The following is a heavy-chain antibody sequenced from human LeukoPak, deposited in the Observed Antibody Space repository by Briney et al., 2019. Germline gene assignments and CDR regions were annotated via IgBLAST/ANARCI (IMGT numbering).Heavy chain of an antibody. D-gene: IGHD3-22*01. V-gene: IGHV3-7*01. CDR2: IKQDGSEK. J-gene: IGHJ4*02. CDR1: GFTFSSYW. CDR3: ARDRIVEGIRDY. Sequence: GGSLRLSCAASGFTFSSYWMSWVRQAPGKGLEWVANIKQDGSEKSYVDSVKGRFTISTGNAKNSLYLQMNSLRAEDTAVYYCARDRIVEGIRDYRGQGTLVTVSS.